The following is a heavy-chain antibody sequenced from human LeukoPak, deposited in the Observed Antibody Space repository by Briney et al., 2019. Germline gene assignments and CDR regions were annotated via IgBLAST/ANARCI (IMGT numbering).Heavy chain of an antibody. D-gene: IGHD7-27*01. V-gene: IGHV3-23*01. J-gene: IGHJ4*02. CDR1: GFTFSRYT. CDR2: ITTGGPNT. Sequence: PGGSLRLSCTASGFTFSRYTMSWVRQAPGKGLKWVSTITTGGPNTYYADSVKGRFTVSRDDSKNTLYLQMNSLRAEDTAVYYCAKDGGLWVSAHWGDSWGRGTLVTVSS. CDR3: AKDGGLWVSAHWGDS.